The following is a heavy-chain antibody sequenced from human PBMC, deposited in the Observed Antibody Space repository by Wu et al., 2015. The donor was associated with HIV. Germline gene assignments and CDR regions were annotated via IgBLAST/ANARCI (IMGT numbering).Heavy chain of an antibody. CDR1: GYTFTGYY. Sequence: QVQLVQSGAEVKKPGASVKVSCKASGYTFTGYYMHWVRQAPGQGLEWMGWINPNSGGTNYAQKFQGRVTMTRDTSISTAYMELSRLRSDDTAVYYCARSSITMIVVVIYGDAFDIWGQGTMVTVSS. J-gene: IGHJ3*02. D-gene: IGHD3-22*01. V-gene: IGHV1-2*02. CDR3: ARSSITMIVVVIYGDAFDI. CDR2: INPNSGGT.